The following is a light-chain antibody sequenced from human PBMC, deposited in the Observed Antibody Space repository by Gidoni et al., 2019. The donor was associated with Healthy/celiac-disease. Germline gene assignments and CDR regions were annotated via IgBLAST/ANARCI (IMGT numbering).Light chain of an antibody. V-gene: IGKV1-39*01. CDR1: QSISSY. CDR2: AAS. CDR3: QQSYSTPRT. J-gene: IGKJ1*01. Sequence: DIEMTQSPSSLSASVGDRVTITCRASQSISSYFNWYQQKPGKATKLLIYAASSLQSGVPSRCSGSGSGTDFTLTISSVQPEDFASYYRQQSYSTPRTFGQGTKVEIK.